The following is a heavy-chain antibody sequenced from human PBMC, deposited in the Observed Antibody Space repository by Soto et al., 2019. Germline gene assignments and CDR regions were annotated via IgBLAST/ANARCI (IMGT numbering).Heavy chain of an antibody. D-gene: IGHD3-3*01. Sequence: PSETLSVTCAFYGGSVNVYYWDWIRQPPGKGLDLIGEINHTGGTHYNPSLKSRVTMSVDTSKNQFSLRLSSVTAADTAIYYCATRITVFGLLLPPFDPWGQGTQVTVSS. CDR1: GGSVNVYY. CDR2: INHTGGT. V-gene: IGHV4-34*01. J-gene: IGHJ5*02. CDR3: ATRITVFGLLLPPFDP.